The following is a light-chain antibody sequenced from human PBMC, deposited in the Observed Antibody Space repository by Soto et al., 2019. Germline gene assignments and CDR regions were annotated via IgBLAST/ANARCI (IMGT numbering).Light chain of an antibody. V-gene: IGLV1-44*01. J-gene: IGLJ3*02. CDR3: AAWDDSLYGWV. CDR2: NNN. CDR1: SSNIGSNT. Sequence: QSVLTQPPSASGTPGQRVTISCSGSSSNIGSNTVNWYQQLPGTTPKLLIYNNNQRPSWVPDRFSDSRSGTSASLAISGLQSEDEADYYCAAWDDSLYGWVFGGGTQLTVL.